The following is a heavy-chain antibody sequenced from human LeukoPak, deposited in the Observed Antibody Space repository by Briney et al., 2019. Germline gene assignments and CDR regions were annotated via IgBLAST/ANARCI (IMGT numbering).Heavy chain of an antibody. Sequence: GGSLRLSCAASGFTFSGYYMSWIRQAPGKGLEWVSYISSSGSTIYYADSVKGRFTISRDNAKNSLYLQMNSLRAEDTAVYYCARDYSFSSGWSVGFDYWGQGTLVTVSS. CDR2: ISSSGSTI. CDR1: GFTFSGYY. D-gene: IGHD6-19*01. CDR3: ARDYSFSSGWSVGFDY. J-gene: IGHJ4*02. V-gene: IGHV3-11*01.